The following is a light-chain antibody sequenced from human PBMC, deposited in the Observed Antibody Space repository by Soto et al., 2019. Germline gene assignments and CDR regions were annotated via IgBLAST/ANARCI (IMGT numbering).Light chain of an antibody. V-gene: IGKV1-9*01. CDR3: QQLHSYPYT. J-gene: IGKJ2*01. CDR1: QDLTSY. Sequence: DIQLTQSPSFLSASVGDRVAFVCRPSQDLTSYLAWYQQKPGKAPRLLIYATSTLQSGFPSRFSGSGSGTEYILTINSLQPEDFATYYCQQLHSYPYTFGQGTKLEVK. CDR2: ATS.